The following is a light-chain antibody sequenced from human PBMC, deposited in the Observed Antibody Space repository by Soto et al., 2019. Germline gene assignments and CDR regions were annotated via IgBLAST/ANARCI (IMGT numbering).Light chain of an antibody. CDR3: QHYNNWPPIT. V-gene: IGKV3-15*01. J-gene: IGKJ5*01. CDR1: QSVRHN. CDR2: GAS. Sequence: EIVMTQSPATLSVSPGERATLFCRASQSVRHNLAWYQQKPGQAPRLLIYGASTRATGIPARFSGSGSGTEFTLTISSLQSEDFAVYFCQHYNNWPPITFGQGTRLEIK.